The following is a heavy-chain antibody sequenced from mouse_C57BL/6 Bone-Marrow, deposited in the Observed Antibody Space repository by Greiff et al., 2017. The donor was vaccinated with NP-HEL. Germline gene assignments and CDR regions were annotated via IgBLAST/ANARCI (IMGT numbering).Heavy chain of an antibody. J-gene: IGHJ1*03. V-gene: IGHV1-15*01. CDR2: IDPETGGT. CDR1: GYTFTDYE. CDR3: TRERDYFDV. Sequence: QVQLKESGAELVRPGASVTLSCKASGYTFTDYEMHWVKQTPVHGLEWIGAIDPETGGTAYNQKFKGKAILTADKSSSTAYMELRSLTSEDSAVYYCTRERDYFDVWGTGTTVTVSS.